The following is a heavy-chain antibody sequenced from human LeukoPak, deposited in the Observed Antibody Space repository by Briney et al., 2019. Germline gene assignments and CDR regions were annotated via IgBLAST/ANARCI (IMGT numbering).Heavy chain of an antibody. V-gene: IGHV3-33*08. Sequence: PGGSLRLSCAASGFTFSSYSMNWVRQAPGKGLEWVTNIWYDGSYKYYADSVKGRFTISRDNSKNTLYLQMNSLRADDTAVYYCARDADTSNHYSRNDLWGQGTLVTVSS. CDR2: IWYDGSYK. CDR1: GFTFSSYS. D-gene: IGHD3-22*01. CDR3: ARDADTSNHYSRNDL. J-gene: IGHJ5*02.